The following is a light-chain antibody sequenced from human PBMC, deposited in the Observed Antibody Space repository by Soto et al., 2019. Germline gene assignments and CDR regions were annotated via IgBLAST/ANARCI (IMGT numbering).Light chain of an antibody. V-gene: IGKV3-20*01. Sequence: ETVLTQSPGTLSLSPWERAILSCRASQSVSSTYLAWYQQKPGQAPRLLIYGASSRATGIPDRFSGSGSGTDFTLTISRLEPEDFAVYYCQQYDNLPFTFGQGTRLEIK. J-gene: IGKJ5*01. CDR2: GAS. CDR3: QQYDNLPFT. CDR1: QSVSSTY.